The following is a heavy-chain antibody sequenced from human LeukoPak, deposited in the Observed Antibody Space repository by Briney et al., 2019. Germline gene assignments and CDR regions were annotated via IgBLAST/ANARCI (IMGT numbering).Heavy chain of an antibody. CDR2: ITDSSTST. D-gene: IGHD2-8*01. CDR3: AKGDIGIVLN. J-gene: IGHJ4*02. Sequence: GGSLRLSCAASGFTFNNYVMNWVRQAPGKGLEWVSAITDSSTSTYYADSVKGRFTISRDNSKNTLYLQLNSLRAEDTAVYYCAKGDIGIVLNWGQGTLVTVSS. V-gene: IGHV3-23*01. CDR1: GFTFNNYV.